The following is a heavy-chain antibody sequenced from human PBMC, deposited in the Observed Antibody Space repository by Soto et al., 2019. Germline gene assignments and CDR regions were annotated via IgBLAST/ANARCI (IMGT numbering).Heavy chain of an antibody. Sequence: LRLSCAASGFTFNNYGMNWVRQAPGKGLEWVAIISNDGSNKYYIESVRGRFTISRDNSKNMLFLQMNSLRVEDTAVYFCTKDGRFDSDGSLYYYYYGMDVWGQGTTVTVSS. J-gene: IGHJ6*02. CDR2: ISNDGSNK. D-gene: IGHD2-15*01. CDR1: GFTFNNYG. V-gene: IGHV3-30*18. CDR3: TKDGRFDSDGSLYYYYYGMDV.